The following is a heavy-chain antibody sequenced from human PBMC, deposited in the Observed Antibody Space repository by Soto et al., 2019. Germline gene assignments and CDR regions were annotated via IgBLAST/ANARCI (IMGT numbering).Heavy chain of an antibody. V-gene: IGHV3-33*01. CDR1: GFTFSRHG. J-gene: IGHJ4*02. D-gene: IGHD4-17*01. CDR2: ILNDASGH. CDR3: ARDDDYPDNGFDY. Sequence: QVQLVESGGGVVQPGTSLRLSCAASGFTFSRHGMDWVRQTPGKGLEWLAVILNDASGHWYADSVKGRFTISRDNFENTLYLQMNGLRLEDTGMYYCARDDDYPDNGFDYWGQGTLVTVSS.